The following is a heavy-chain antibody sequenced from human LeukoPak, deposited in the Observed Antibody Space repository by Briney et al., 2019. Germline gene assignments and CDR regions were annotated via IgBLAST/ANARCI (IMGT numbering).Heavy chain of an antibody. D-gene: IGHD6-13*01. CDR1: GVSISSSSYY. V-gene: IGHV4-30-4*08. CDR3: ARGGYSTSWAAFDI. J-gene: IGHJ3*02. Sequence: SETLSLTCTVSGVSISSSSYYWGWIRQHPGKGLEWIGYIYYSGRTYYNPSLKSQVTISVDTSKNQFSLKLRSVTASDTAVYSCARGGYSTSWAAFDIWGQGTMVTVSS. CDR2: IYYSGRT.